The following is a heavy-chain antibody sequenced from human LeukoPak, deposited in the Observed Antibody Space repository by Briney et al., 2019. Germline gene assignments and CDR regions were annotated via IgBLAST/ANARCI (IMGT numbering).Heavy chain of an antibody. CDR3: AKGIGYYYGSGSYSNAFDI. CDR1: GFTFDDYG. J-gene: IGHJ3*02. V-gene: IGHV3-20*04. CDR2: INWNSGSI. Sequence: GGSLRLSCAASGFTFDDYGMSWVRQAPGKGLEWVSGINWNSGSIGYADSVKGRFTISRDNAKNSLYLQMNSLRAEDTALYYCAKGIGYYYGSGSYSNAFDIWGQGTMVTVSS. D-gene: IGHD3-10*01.